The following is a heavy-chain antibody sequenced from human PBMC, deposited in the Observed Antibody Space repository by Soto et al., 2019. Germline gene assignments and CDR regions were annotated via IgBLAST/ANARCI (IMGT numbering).Heavy chain of an antibody. CDR3: ARDEYSSGWYDY. CDR1: GSTFTSYA. CDR2: ISAYNGNT. D-gene: IGHD6-19*01. Sequence: ASVKVSCTASGSTFTSYAMHWVRQAPGQGLEWMGWISAYNGNTNYAQKLQGRVTMTTDTSTSTAYMELRSLRSDDTAVYYCARDEYSSGWYDYWGQGTLVTVSS. V-gene: IGHV1-18*01. J-gene: IGHJ4*02.